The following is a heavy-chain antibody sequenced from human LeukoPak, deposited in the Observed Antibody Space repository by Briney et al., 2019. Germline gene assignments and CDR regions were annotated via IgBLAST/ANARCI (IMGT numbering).Heavy chain of an antibody. V-gene: IGHV4-4*07. D-gene: IGHD3-10*01. J-gene: IGHJ5*02. CDR3: ARDSGTTGEVKFDP. Sequence: PSETLSLTCSVSGGSITSYYLSWIRQPAGKGLEWIGRIYSGTTTYNPSLKSRVTMSLDTSKNQVSLTLTSVTAADTALYYCARDSGTTGEVKFDPWGQGTLVTVSS. CDR1: GGSITSYY. CDR2: IYSGTT.